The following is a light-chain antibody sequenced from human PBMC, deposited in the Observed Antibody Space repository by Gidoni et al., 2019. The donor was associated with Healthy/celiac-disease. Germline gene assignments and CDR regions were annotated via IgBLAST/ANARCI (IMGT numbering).Light chain of an antibody. CDR1: QDISNY. J-gene: IGKJ2*01. V-gene: IGKV1-33*01. CDR2: DAS. Sequence: DIQMTQSPSSLSASVGDRVTITCQASQDISNYLNWYQQKPGKAPKLLIYDASNLETGVPSRFSGSGSGTDFTFTISSLQPEDIATYYCQQYDNLLVFXQXTKLEIK. CDR3: QQYDNLLV.